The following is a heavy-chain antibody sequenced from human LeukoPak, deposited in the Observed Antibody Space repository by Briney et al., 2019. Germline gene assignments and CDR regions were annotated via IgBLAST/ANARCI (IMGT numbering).Heavy chain of an antibody. V-gene: IGHV1-46*01. CDR3: ARDLRIAAAGPIDY. CDR2: INPSGGST. J-gene: IGHJ4*02. CDR1: GYTFTSYY. D-gene: IGHD6-13*01. Sequence: GGSLRLSCKASGYTFTSYYMHWVRQARAQGLEWMGIINPSGGSTSYAQKFQGRVTMTRDTSTSTVYMELSSLRSEDTAVYYCARDLRIAAAGPIDYWGQGTLVTVSS.